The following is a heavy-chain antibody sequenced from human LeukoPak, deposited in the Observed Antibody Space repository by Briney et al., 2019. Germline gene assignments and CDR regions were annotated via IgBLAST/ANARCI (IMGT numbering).Heavy chain of an antibody. CDR1: GFTFSSYG. CDR2: ISYDGSNK. J-gene: IGHJ4*02. V-gene: IGHV3-30*18. Sequence: GRSLRLSCAASGFTFSSYGMHWVRQAPGKGLEWVAVISYDGSNKYYADSVKGRFTISRDNSKNTLYLQMNSLRAEDTAIYYCAKDHSWGQGTLVTVSS. CDR3: AKDHS.